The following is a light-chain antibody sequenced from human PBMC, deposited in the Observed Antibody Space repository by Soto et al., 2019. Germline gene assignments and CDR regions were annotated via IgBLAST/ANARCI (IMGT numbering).Light chain of an antibody. CDR3: QQYDNFPPD. V-gene: IGKV1-33*01. J-gene: IGKJ4*01. CDR2: DAS. Sequence: DIQMTQSPSSLSASVGDRVTITCQASQDITNYLNWYQQKPGKAPKLLIYDASNLETGVPSRFSGSGSGTDFTFTISSLQPEDIGTYYCQQYDNFPPDFGGGXKVXX. CDR1: QDITNY.